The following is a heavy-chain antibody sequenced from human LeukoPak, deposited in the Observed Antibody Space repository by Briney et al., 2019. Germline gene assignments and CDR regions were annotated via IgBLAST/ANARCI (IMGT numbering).Heavy chain of an antibody. CDR1: GFTFGDYT. V-gene: IGHV3-49*04. Sequence: PGGSLRLSCIGSGFTFGDYTINWVRQAPGKGLEWVGFIRNKVYGGTAEYDASVKGRSIISRDDSKSIAYLQMNSLKTEDTGIYYCSRSLTTGWYGWLNPWGQGTLVTVSS. D-gene: IGHD6-19*01. CDR3: SRSLTTGWYGWLNP. CDR2: IRNKVYGGTA. J-gene: IGHJ5*02.